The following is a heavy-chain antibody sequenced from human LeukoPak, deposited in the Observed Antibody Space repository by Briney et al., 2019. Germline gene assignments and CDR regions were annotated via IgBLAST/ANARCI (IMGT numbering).Heavy chain of an antibody. CDR2: IIPIFGTA. CDR3: ARDGGIVVVPAAISSYYYYMDV. V-gene: IGHV1-69*05. CDR1: GGTFSSYA. D-gene: IGHD2-2*01. Sequence: GASVKVSCKASGGTFSSYAISWVRQAPGQGLEWMGGIIPIFGTANYAQKFQGRVTITTDVSTSTAYMELSSLRSEDTAVYYCARDGGIVVVPAAISSYYYYMDVWGKGTTVTVSS. J-gene: IGHJ6*03.